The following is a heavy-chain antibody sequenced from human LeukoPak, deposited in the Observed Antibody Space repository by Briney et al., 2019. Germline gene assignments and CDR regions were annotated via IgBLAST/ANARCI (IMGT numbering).Heavy chain of an antibody. CDR1: GYTFISYA. V-gene: IGHV1-3*01. CDR3: ARGVGTSNYYDSSGYLDY. D-gene: IGHD3-22*01. CDR2: INAGNGNT. Sequence: ASVKVSCKASGYTFISYAMHWVRQAPGQRLEWMGWINAGNGNTKYSQKFQGRVTITRDTSASTAYMELSSLRSEDTAVYYCARGVGTSNYYDSSGYLDYWGQGTLVTVSS. J-gene: IGHJ4*02.